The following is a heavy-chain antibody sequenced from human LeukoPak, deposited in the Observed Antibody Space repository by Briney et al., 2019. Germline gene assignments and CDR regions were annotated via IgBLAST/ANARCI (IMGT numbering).Heavy chain of an antibody. CDR2: INHSVST. V-gene: IGHV4-34*01. D-gene: IGHD2-21*01. Sequence: SETLSLTCAVYGGSFSGYYWSWIRQPPGKGLEWIGEINHSVSTNDHPSLKSRVTISVDTSKNQFSLKLSSVTVADTAVYYCARGSILGLKGYFDYWGQGTLVTVSS. CDR3: ARGSILGLKGYFDY. J-gene: IGHJ4*02. CDR1: GGSFSGYY.